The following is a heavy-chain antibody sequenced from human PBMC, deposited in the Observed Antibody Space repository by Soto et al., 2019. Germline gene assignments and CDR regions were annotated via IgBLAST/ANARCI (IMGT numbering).Heavy chain of an antibody. V-gene: IGHV4-30-2*01. CDR3: ARGEERAAMPSGY. CDR2: TYHSGNP. Sequence: PSETLSLTCGVSGDTISTGGYSWAWIRQPPGKALEWIGHTYHSGNPYYNPSLKSRVIISVDRSKNQFSLKLSSVTAADTAVYYCARGEERAAMPSGYWGQGTRVTVSS. J-gene: IGHJ4*02. CDR1: GDTISTGGYS. D-gene: IGHD2-2*01.